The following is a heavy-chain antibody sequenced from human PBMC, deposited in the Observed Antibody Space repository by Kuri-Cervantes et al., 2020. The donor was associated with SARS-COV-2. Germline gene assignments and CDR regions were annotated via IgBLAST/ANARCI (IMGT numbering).Heavy chain of an antibody. CDR1: GGSFSGYY. CDR3: ARVAYSSGWSKDGMDV. Sequence: ESLKISCAVYGGSFSGYYWSRIRQPPGKGLEWIGEINHSGSTNYNPSLKSRVTISVDTSKNQFSLKLSSVTAADTAVYYCARVAYSSGWSKDGMDVWGQGTTVTVSS. J-gene: IGHJ6*02. V-gene: IGHV4-34*01. D-gene: IGHD6-19*01. CDR2: INHSGST.